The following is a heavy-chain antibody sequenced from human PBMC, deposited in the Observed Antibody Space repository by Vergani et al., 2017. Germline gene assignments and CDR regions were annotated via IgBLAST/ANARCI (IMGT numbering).Heavy chain of an antibody. Sequence: QVQLVESGGGVVQPRESLRLSCAASGFSFSTYGMNWVRQAPGKGLEWVAFIQKDGIDKFYADSVRGRFTISRDISKNTLYLEMNSQSAEDTALYHCVKDHPDFDEWGRGTLVSVS. V-gene: IGHV3-30*02. J-gene: IGHJ4*02. CDR3: VKDHPDFDE. CDR1: GFSFSTYG. CDR2: IQKDGIDK.